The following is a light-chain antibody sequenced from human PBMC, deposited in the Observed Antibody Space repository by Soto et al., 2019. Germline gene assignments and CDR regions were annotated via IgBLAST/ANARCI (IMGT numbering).Light chain of an antibody. CDR3: QQYADSPFT. J-gene: IGKJ3*01. V-gene: IGKV3-20*01. Sequence: EIVLTQSPGTLSLSPGERATLSCRASQSISSSSLAWYQHKPGQAPRLLIYDTSSRAAGIPDRFTGSGSGTDFTLTITRLEPEDFAVYYCQQYADSPFTFGPGTKVDI. CDR2: DTS. CDR1: QSISSSS.